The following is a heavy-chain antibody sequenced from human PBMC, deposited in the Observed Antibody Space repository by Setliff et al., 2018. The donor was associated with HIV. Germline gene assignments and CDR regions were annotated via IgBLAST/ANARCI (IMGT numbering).Heavy chain of an antibody. J-gene: IGHJ4*02. CDR1: GGSISNSRYY. V-gene: IGHV4-39*01. CDR3: TVYNTGSSKDHY. CDR2: IYYSGCT. D-gene: IGHD2-8*02. Sequence: SETLSLTCTVSGGSISNSRYYWSWIRQPPGKGLEWIGSIYYSGCTYYNPSLKSRVTISVDTSKNQFSLKLSSVTAADAAVYYCTVYNTGSSKDHYWGQGTPVTVSS.